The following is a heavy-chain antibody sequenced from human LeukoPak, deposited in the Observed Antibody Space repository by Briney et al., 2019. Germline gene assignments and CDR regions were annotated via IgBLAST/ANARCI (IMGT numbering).Heavy chain of an antibody. CDR3: ARALQVRWSPDHYYYYMDV. CDR1: GFTFSSYS. V-gene: IGHV3-48*01. CDR2: ISSSSSII. J-gene: IGHJ6*03. D-gene: IGHD4-23*01. Sequence: GGSLRLSCAASGFTFSSYSMNWVRQAPGKGLEWVSYISSSSSIIYYADSVKGRFTISRDNAKNSLYLQMNSLRAEDTAVYYCARALQVRWSPDHYYYYMDVWGKGTTVTVSS.